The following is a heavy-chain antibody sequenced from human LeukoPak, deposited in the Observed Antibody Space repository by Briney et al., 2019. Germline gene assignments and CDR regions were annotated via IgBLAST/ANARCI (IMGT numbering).Heavy chain of an antibody. Sequence: PSETLSLTCTVSGGSISSYYWSWIRQPPGKGLEWIGYIYTSGSTNYNPSLKSRVTISVDTSKNQFSLKLSSVTAADTAVYYCARHWRQYQHFFDIWGQGTMVTVSS. CDR3: ARHWRQYQHFFDI. V-gene: IGHV4-4*09. J-gene: IGHJ3*02. CDR1: GGSISSYY. D-gene: IGHD2-2*01. CDR2: IYTSGST.